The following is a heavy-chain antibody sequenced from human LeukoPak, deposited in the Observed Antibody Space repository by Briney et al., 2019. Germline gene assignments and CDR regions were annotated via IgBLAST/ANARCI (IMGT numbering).Heavy chain of an antibody. D-gene: IGHD3-10*01. J-gene: IGHJ1*01. CDR3: ARVVGYGSGSYRTEYFQH. CDR1: GYTFTSFG. CDR2: ISAYNGNT. Sequence: ASVKVSCKASGYTFTSFGINWVRQAPGQGLEWMGWISAYNGNTNYAQKLQGRVTMTTDTSTSTAYMELRSLRSDDTAVYYCARVVGYGSGSYRTEYFQHWGQGTLVTVSS. V-gene: IGHV1-18*01.